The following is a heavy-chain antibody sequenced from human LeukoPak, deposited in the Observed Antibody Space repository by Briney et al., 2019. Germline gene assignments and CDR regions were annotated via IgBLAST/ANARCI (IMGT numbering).Heavy chain of an antibody. D-gene: IGHD3-22*01. Sequence: PSETLSLTCTVSGGSISSYFWSWIRQPPGKGLEWIGYIYYSGSTYYNPSLKSRVTVSVDTSKNQFSLKLSSVSAADTAVYYCAREGYHDSSGYSISACDIWGQGKISTVSS. J-gene: IGHJ3*02. CDR2: IYYSGST. CDR1: GGSISSYF. CDR3: AREGYHDSSGYSISACDI. V-gene: IGHV4-59*01.